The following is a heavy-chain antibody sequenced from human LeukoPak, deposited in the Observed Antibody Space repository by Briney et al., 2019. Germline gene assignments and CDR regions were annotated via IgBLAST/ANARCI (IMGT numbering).Heavy chain of an antibody. V-gene: IGHV3-48*02. D-gene: IGHD3-10*01. Sequence: GGSLRLLCAASGFTFSRSNMNWVRQAPGKGREWVLYIGSSSRSIYYPDSVTGRFTISRDDDKNSLYLQMNSLRDEDTAVYCCARDPVRGMDIWGQGTTVTVSS. CDR1: GFTFSRSN. J-gene: IGHJ6*02. CDR3: ARDPVRGMDI. CDR2: IGSSSRSI.